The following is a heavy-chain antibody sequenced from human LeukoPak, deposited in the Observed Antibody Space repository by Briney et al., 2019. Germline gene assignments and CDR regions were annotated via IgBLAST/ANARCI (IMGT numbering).Heavy chain of an antibody. V-gene: IGHV1-2*06. J-gene: IGHJ4*02. CDR1: GYTFTGYY. CDR2: INPNSGGT. D-gene: IGHD1-26*01. CDR3: ARSVVGAGDY. Sequence: ASVKVSCKASGYTFTGYYMHWVRQAPGQGLEWMGRINPNSGGTNYSQKFQGRVTITRDTSASTAYMELSSLRSEDTAVYYCARSVVGAGDYWGQGTLVTVSS.